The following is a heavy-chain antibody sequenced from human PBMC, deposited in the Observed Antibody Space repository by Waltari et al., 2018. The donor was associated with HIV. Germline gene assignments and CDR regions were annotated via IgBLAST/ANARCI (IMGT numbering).Heavy chain of an antibody. J-gene: IGHJ6*02. CDR3: ARDEALLGPYSFAGMDV. D-gene: IGHD2-15*01. Sequence: QVQLVQSGAEVKKPGASVKVSCKASGYTFTGYYMHWVRQAPGQGLEWMGWINPNSGGTNDAQKFQGRGTMTRDTSISTADMELSRLRSDDTAVYYCARDEALLGPYSFAGMDVWGQGTTVTVSS. V-gene: IGHV1-2*02. CDR1: GYTFTGYY. CDR2: INPNSGGT.